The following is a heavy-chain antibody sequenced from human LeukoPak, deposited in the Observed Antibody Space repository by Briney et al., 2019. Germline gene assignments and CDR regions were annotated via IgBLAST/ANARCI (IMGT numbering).Heavy chain of an antibody. CDR2: TYYRSKWYN. D-gene: IGHD6-13*01. Sequence: SQTLSLTCAVSGYGLTRNSAAWNWIRQSPSRGLEWLGRTYYRSKWYNDYAVSVKSRITINPDTSKNQFSLHLNSLTPEVWAAEYCARRRSIAPTGLYYWGQGTLVTVSS. CDR3: ARRRSIAPTGLYY. J-gene: IGHJ4*02. V-gene: IGHV6-1*01. CDR1: GYGLTRNSAA.